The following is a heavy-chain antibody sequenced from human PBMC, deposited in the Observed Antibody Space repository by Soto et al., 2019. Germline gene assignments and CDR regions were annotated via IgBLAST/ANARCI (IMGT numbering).Heavy chain of an antibody. V-gene: IGHV1-2*02. Sequence: QVLLEQSGAEVKKPGASVRVSCKTYVYTFSDSFLHWVRQAPGQEPERMGFVNPKREGTEYAQIFLAPTPRTRDPSITTAYRILNWLTSDDTAGYFCSRDSGLPGRFWYFDFWGRGTLVTVSS. J-gene: IGHJ2*01. CDR1: VYTFSDSF. D-gene: IGHD5-12*01. CDR2: VNPKREGT. CDR3: SRDSGLPGRFWYFDF.